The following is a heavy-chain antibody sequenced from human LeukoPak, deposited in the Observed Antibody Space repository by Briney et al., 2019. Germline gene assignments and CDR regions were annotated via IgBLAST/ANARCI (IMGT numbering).Heavy chain of an antibody. CDR3: ASSSTSSTFDY. CDR1: GFTFSSYA. J-gene: IGHJ4*02. Sequence: PGGSLRLSCAASGFTFSSYAMHWVRQAPGKGLEWVAVISYDGSNKYYADSVKGRFTISRDNSKNTLYLQMNSLRAEDTAVYYCASSSTSSTFDYWGQGTLVTVSS. CDR2: ISYDGSNK. V-gene: IGHV3-30-3*01. D-gene: IGHD2-2*01.